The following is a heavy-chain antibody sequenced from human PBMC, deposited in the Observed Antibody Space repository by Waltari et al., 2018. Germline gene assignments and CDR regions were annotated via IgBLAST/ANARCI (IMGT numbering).Heavy chain of an antibody. CDR1: GGSISRSSYY. CDR2: IYYSGTT. J-gene: IGHJ5*02. Sequence: QLQLQESGPTLVKPPETLSLTCTVPGGSISRSSYYWGWIRQSPGKGLEWIGSIYYSGTTYYNPTLESRVTISGDTSKNQFSLKLSSVTAADTAVYYCVRHWKRNGYRFDPWGQGTLVTVSS. CDR3: VRHWKRNGYRFDP. D-gene: IGHD5-12*01. V-gene: IGHV4-39*01.